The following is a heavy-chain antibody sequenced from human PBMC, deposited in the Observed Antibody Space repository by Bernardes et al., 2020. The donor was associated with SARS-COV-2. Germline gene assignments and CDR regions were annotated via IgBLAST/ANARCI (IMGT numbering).Heavy chain of an antibody. Sequence: GWSLRLSCAASGFTFSSYWMHWVRQAPGKGLVWVSRINSDGSSTSYADSVKGRFTISRDNAKNTLYLQMNSLRAEDTAVYYCASARAAYSSSWYFSAPGQNWFDPWGQGTLVTVSS. CDR3: ASARAAYSSSWYFSAPGQNWFDP. V-gene: IGHV3-74*01. CDR1: GFTFSSYW. D-gene: IGHD6-13*01. CDR2: INSDGSST. J-gene: IGHJ5*02.